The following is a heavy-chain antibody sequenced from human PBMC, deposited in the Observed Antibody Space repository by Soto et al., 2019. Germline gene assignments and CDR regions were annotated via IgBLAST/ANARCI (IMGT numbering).Heavy chain of an antibody. V-gene: IGHV3-30*18. Sequence: QAHLVESGGGVVQPGRSLRLSCAASGFIFSNYAMHWVRRAPGKGLEWVGLISYDGSNKYYADSMKGRFTISRDNAKNTLFLQMNSLRPEDTAVYHCAKEVGDRSAYYYDPNWFDPWGQGTLVTVSS. CDR1: GFIFSNYA. CDR2: ISYDGSNK. D-gene: IGHD3-22*01. J-gene: IGHJ5*02. CDR3: AKEVGDRSAYYYDPNWFDP.